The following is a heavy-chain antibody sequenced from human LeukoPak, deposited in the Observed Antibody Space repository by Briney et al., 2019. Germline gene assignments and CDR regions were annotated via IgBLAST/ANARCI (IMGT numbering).Heavy chain of an antibody. J-gene: IGHJ6*03. V-gene: IGHV1-8*03. CDR2: MNPNSGNT. D-gene: IGHD6-13*01. CDR1: GYTFTSYD. CDR3: ARGQSSSWYWARYYYYYMDV. Sequence: GASVNVSCKASGYTFTSYDINWVRQATGQGLEWMGWMNPNSGNTGYAQKFQGRVTITRNTSISTAYMELSSLRSEDTAVYYCARGQSSSWYWARYYYYYMDVWGKGTTVTVSS.